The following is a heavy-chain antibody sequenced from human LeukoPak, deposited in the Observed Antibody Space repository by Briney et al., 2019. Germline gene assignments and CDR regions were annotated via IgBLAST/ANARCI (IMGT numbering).Heavy chain of an antibody. CDR1: GDSVSRSDSY. CDR2: IYHSGRT. V-gene: IGHV4-39*01. D-gene: IGHD3-10*01. Sequence: SETLSLTCSVSGDSVSRSDSYWDWIRQPPGKGLEWIGTIYHSGRTYYSPSLKSRVTMSVDPSNNQFSLNLRSVTAADTAVYYCARGRNVWFGELSRGGLVDYWGQGTLVTVSS. J-gene: IGHJ4*02. CDR3: ARGRNVWFGELSRGGLVDY.